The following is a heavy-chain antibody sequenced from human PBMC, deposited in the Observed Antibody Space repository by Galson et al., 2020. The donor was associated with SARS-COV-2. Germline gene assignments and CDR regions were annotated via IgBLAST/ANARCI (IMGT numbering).Heavy chain of an antibody. CDR1: GFTFSDYY. D-gene: IGHD2-2*01. J-gene: IGHJ4*02. V-gene: IGHV3-11*01. CDR2: ISTTSTTI. CDR3: ARESCSSTSCRFDY. Sequence: TGGSLRLSCAASGFTFSDYYMTWIRQAPGQGLKWVSYISTTSTTIYYADSVKGRFTISRDNAKSSMFLQMNSLRAEDPAVYYCARESCSSTSCRFDYGGQGILVTVSS.